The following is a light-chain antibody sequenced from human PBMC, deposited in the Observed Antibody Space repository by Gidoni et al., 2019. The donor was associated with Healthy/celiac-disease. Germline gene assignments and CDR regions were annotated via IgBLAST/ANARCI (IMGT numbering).Light chain of an antibody. CDR1: SSNIGSNY. J-gene: IGLJ3*02. V-gene: IGLV1-47*01. Sequence: QYVLTQPPSASGTPGQRVTISCSGSSSNIGSNYVYWYQQLPVTAPKLLIYRNNQRPSGVPYRFSGSKSGTSASLAISGLRSEDEADYYCAAWDDSLSGQGVFGGGTKLTVL. CDR3: AAWDDSLSGQGV. CDR2: RNN.